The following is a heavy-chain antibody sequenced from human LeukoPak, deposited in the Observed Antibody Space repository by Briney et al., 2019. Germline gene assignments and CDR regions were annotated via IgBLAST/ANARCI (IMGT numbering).Heavy chain of an antibody. CDR3: VIPGSSDAFDI. CDR1: GYTFTSYD. CDR2: MNPNSGNT. J-gene: IGHJ3*02. D-gene: IGHD2-21*01. Sequence: GASVKVSCKASGYTFTSYDINWVRQATGQGLEWMGWMNPNSGNTGYAQKFQGRVTMTRNTSISTAYMGLSSLRSEDTAVYYCVIPGSSDAFDIWGQGTMVTVSS. V-gene: IGHV1-8*01.